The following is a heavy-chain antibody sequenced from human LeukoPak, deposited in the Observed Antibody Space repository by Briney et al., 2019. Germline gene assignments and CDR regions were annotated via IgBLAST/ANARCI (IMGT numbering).Heavy chain of an antibody. Sequence: GRSLRPSCALAAITLTTYGMDCVRQPPRKWLGWVAFIRDDGSTKYYADSVKGRFTISRDNSKNTLYLPLHSLRADDTALYYCARDIYGFAYSGQGTLVTVSS. CDR3: ARDIYGFAY. V-gene: IGHV3-30*02. J-gene: IGHJ4*02. CDR1: AITLTTYG. CDR2: IRDDGSTK. D-gene: IGHD2/OR15-2a*01.